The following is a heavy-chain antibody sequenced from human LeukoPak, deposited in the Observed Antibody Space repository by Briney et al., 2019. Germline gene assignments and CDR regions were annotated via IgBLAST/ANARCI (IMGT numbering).Heavy chain of an antibody. J-gene: IGHJ4*02. D-gene: IGHD5-18*01. V-gene: IGHV3-23*01. CDR3: AKASWIQLWLPDY. Sequence: RGSLRLSCAASGFTFISYAMSWVRQAPGEGLEWVSAISGSGGSRYYADSVKGRFTISRDNSKNTLYLQMNSLRAEDTAVYYCAKASWIQLWLPDYWGQGTLVTVSS. CDR2: ISGSGGSR. CDR1: GFTFISYA.